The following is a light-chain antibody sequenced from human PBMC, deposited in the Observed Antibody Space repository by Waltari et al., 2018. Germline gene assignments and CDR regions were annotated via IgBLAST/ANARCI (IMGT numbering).Light chain of an antibody. V-gene: IGKV4-1*01. CDR3: QQYYSTPWT. J-gene: IGKJ1*01. CDR1: QSLLYKSNNKNY. CDR2: WAS. Sequence: DIVMTQSPDSLAVSLCERATINCKSSQSLLYKSNNKNYLAWYQQKPGQPPKLLIYWASTRESGVPDRFSGSGSGTDFTLTISSLQAEDVAVYYCQQYYSTPWTFGQGTKVEVK.